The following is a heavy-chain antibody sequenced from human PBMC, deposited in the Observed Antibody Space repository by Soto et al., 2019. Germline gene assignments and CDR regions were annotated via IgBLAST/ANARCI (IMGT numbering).Heavy chain of an antibody. J-gene: IGHJ6*02. D-gene: IGHD2-15*01. CDR3: ARYCSGGSCYPRAFRGMDV. CDR2: IIPIFGTA. CDR1: GGTFSSYA. Sequence: QVQLVQSGAEVKKPGSSVKVSSKASGGTFSSYAISWVRQAPGQGLEWMGGIIPIFGTANYAQKFQGRVTITADESTSAASMELSSLRSEDTAVYYCARYCSGGSCYPRAFRGMDVWGQGTTVTVSS. V-gene: IGHV1-69*12.